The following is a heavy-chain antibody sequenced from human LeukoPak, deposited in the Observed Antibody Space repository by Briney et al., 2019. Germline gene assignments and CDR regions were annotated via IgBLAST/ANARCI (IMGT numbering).Heavy chain of an antibody. CDR2: INHSGST. D-gene: IGHD3-10*01. CDR3: ARRNRGVTMVRGVPNNWFDP. V-gene: IGHV4-34*01. J-gene: IGHJ5*02. Sequence: PSETLSLTCAVYGGSFSGYYWSWIRQPPGKGLEWIGEINHSGSTNYNPSLKSRVTISVDTSKNQFSLKLSSVTAADTAVYYCARRNRGVTMVRGVPNNWFDPWGQGTLVTVSS. CDR1: GGSFSGYY.